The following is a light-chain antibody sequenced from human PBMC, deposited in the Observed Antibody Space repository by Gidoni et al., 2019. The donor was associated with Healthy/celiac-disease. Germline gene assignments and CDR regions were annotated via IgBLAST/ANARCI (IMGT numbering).Light chain of an antibody. CDR3: QAWDSSTVE. CDR1: KLGDKY. V-gene: IGLV3-1*01. J-gene: IGLJ2*01. Sequence: SYALTPPPSVSVSPGQTASITCSGDKLGDKYACWYQQKPGQSPVLVIYQDSKRPSGIPERFSGSNSGNTATLTISGTQAMDEADYYCQAWDSSTVEFGGGTKLTVL. CDR2: QDS.